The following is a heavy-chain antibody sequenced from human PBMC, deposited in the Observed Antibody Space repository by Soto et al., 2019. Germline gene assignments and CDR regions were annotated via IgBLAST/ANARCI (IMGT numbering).Heavy chain of an antibody. CDR2: IYYSGST. V-gene: IGHV4-39*01. CDR1: GGSISSSSYY. J-gene: IGHJ4*02. Sequence: SETLSLTCTVSGGSISSSSYYWGWIRQPPGKGLEWIGSIYYSGSTYYNPSLKSRVTISVDTFKNQFSLKLSSVTAADTAVYYCARTQLRYFDWLLSVFDYWGQGTLVTVSS. CDR3: ARTQLRYFDWLLSVFDY. D-gene: IGHD3-9*01.